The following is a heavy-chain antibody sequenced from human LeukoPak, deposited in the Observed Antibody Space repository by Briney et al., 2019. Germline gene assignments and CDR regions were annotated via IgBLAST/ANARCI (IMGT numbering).Heavy chain of an antibody. Sequence: MPSETLSLTCDVYGDSLSGYYWTWIRQTPGKGLDWIGEIIHNGSSSVNPSLESRVTISVDTSKNRFSLKLTSVTAADTSVYYCVRGFCRGDSCYSAEYFQHWGQGTLVTVSS. CDR2: IIHNGSS. J-gene: IGHJ1*01. V-gene: IGHV4-34*01. CDR3: VRGFCRGDSCYSAEYFQH. CDR1: GDSLSGYY. D-gene: IGHD2-15*01.